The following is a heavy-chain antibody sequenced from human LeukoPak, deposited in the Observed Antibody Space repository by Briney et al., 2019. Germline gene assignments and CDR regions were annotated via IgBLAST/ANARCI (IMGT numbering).Heavy chain of an antibody. J-gene: IGHJ4*02. CDR2: IYTSGST. Sequence: SETLSLTCTVSGGSISSGSYYWSWIRQPAGKGLEWIGRIYTSGSTNYNPSLKSRVTISVDMSKNQFSLKLSSVTAADTAVYYCARLAAAGVNFDYWGQGTLVTVSS. CDR3: ARLAAAGVNFDY. D-gene: IGHD6-13*01. CDR1: GGSISSGSYY. V-gene: IGHV4-61*02.